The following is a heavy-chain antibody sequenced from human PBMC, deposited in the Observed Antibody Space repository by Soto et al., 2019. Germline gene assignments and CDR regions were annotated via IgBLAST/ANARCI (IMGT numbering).Heavy chain of an antibody. J-gene: IGHJ4*02. CDR2: ISAYNGNT. Sequence: ASVKVSCKASGYTSTSYGISWVRQAPGQGLEWMGWISAYNGNTNYAQKLQGRVTMTRDTSISTAYMELSRLRSDDTAVYYCAREAAAGFSPLVYWGQGTLVTVSS. V-gene: IGHV1-18*01. CDR1: GYTSTSYG. CDR3: AREAAAGFSPLVY. D-gene: IGHD6-13*01.